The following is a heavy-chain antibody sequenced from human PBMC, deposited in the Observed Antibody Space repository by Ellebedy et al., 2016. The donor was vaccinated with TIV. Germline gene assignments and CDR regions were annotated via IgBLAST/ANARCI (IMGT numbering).Heavy chain of an antibody. CDR1: GGSVRSGSYY. CDR3: ARAAQPNCSGGSCYRIDY. CDR2: IYDSGST. Sequence: MPGGSLRLSCTVSGGSVRSGSYYWSWIRQPPGKELEWIGSIYDSGSTNHNPSLKSRVTISVDTSKNQFSLKLSSVTAADTAVYYCARAAQPNCSGGSCYRIDYWGQGTLVTVSS. D-gene: IGHD2-15*01. J-gene: IGHJ4*02. V-gene: IGHV4-61*01.